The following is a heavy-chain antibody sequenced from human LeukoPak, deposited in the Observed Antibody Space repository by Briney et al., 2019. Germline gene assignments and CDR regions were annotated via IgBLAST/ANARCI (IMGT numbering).Heavy chain of an antibody. CDR1: GYTFTGYY. CDR2: INPNSGGT. D-gene: IGHD3-22*01. V-gene: IGHV1-2*04. Sequence: ASVNVSCKASGYTFTGYYMHWVRQAPGQGLEWMGWINPNSGGTNYAQKFQGWVTMTRDTSISTAYMELSRLRSDDTAVYYCARGPTYYYDSSGYYFDYWGQGTLVTVSS. CDR3: ARGPTYYYDSSGYYFDY. J-gene: IGHJ4*02.